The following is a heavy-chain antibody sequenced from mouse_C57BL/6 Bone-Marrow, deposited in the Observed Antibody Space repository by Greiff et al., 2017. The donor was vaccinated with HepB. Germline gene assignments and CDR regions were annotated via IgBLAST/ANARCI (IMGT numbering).Heavy chain of an antibody. V-gene: IGHV14-4*01. Sequence: EVQLQQSGAELVRPGASVKLSCTASGFNIKDDYMHWVKQRPEQGLEWIGWIDPENGDTEYASKFQGKATITADTSYNTAYLQLSSLTSEDTAFYYCTSTYYGSSQAWFAYWGQGTLVTVSA. J-gene: IGHJ3*01. CDR3: TSTYYGSSQAWFAY. CDR2: IDPENGDT. CDR1: GFNIKDDY. D-gene: IGHD1-1*01.